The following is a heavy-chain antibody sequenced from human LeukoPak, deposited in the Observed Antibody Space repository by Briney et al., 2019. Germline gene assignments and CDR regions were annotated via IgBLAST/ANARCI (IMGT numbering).Heavy chain of an antibody. CDR1: GGSFSGYY. J-gene: IGHJ5*02. D-gene: IGHD3-16*01. CDR2: INHSGST. CDR3: ARAGRRQLVWGHWFDP. V-gene: IGHV4-34*01. Sequence: SETLSLTCAVYGGSFSGYYWSWIRQPPGKGLEWIGEINHSGSTNYNPSLKSRVTISVDTSKNQFSPKLSSVTVADTAVYYCARAGRRQLVWGHWFDPWGQGTLVTVSS.